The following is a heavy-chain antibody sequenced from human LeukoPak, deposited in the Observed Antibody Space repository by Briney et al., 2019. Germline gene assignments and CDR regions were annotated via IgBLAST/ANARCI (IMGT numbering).Heavy chain of an antibody. CDR3: ATRCTNGVCYKAYYMDV. J-gene: IGHJ6*03. CDR2: INLNGGGT. Sequence: ASVKVSCKASGYTLTSYCLHWVRQAPGQGLEWLGWINLNGGGTLSAQKFQGRVTMTRDASISTAYMELSGLRSDDTAVYYCATRCTNGVCYKAYYMDVWGKGTTVTVSS. CDR1: GYTLTSYC. V-gene: IGHV1-2*02. D-gene: IGHD2-8*01.